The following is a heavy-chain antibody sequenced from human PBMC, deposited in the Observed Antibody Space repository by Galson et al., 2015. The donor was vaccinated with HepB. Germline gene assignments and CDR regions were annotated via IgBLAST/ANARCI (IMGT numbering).Heavy chain of an antibody. CDR3: SRGCGGDCYPTFDS. CDR1: GDTFTHYY. Sequence: SVKVSCKASGDTFTHYYMHWVRQAPGQGLEWMGVINPSGSSTSYAQNFQGRVTMTRDTSTRTVYMELSSLRSEDTAVYYCSRGCGGDCYPTFDSWGQGTLVTVSS. D-gene: IGHD2-21*02. J-gene: IGHJ4*02. CDR2: INPSGSST. V-gene: IGHV1-46*01.